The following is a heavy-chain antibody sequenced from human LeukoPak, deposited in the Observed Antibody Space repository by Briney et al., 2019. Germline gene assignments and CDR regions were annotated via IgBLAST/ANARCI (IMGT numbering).Heavy chain of an antibody. V-gene: IGHV3-53*01. CDR3: ARVRSAYDSLDY. CDR1: GFTVSKNY. D-gene: IGHD5-12*01. J-gene: IGHJ4*02. CDR2: IYSGGDT. Sequence: GGSLRLSCAASGFTVSKNYMTWVRQAPGEGLEWVSVIYSGGDTYYADSVKGRFTISRDNARNSLYMRLNSLRAEDTAVYYCARVRSAYDSLDYWGQGTLVTVSS.